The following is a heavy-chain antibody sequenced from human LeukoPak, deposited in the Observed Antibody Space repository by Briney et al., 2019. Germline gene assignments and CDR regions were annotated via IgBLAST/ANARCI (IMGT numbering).Heavy chain of an antibody. Sequence: GGSLGLSCAASGFTFSSYGMSWVRQAPGKGLEWVSAISGSGGSTYYADSVKGRFTISRDNSKNTLYLQMNSLRAEDTAVYYCAKRLAAAGSYYQYYYMDVWGKGTTVTVSS. CDR1: GFTFSSYG. J-gene: IGHJ6*03. D-gene: IGHD6-13*01. CDR2: ISGSGGST. CDR3: AKRLAAAGSYYQYYYMDV. V-gene: IGHV3-23*01.